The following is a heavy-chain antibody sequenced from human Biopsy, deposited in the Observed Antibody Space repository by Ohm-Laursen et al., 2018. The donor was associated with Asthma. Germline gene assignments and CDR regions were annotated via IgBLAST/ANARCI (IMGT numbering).Heavy chain of an antibody. CDR3: AKDFRGIAVAGDRGFDY. V-gene: IGHV3-23*01. Sequence: SLRLSCAASGFTFSSSAMSWVRQAPGKGLERVSAITGSGGTTYYADSVRGRFTISRDNSKSTLFLQMDSLSVEDTAVDYCAKDFRGIAVAGDRGFDYWGQGTLVTVSS. D-gene: IGHD6-19*01. J-gene: IGHJ4*02. CDR2: ITGSGGTT. CDR1: GFTFSSSA.